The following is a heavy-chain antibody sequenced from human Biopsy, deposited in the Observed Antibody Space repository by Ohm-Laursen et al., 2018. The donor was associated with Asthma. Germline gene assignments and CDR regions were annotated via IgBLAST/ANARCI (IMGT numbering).Heavy chain of an antibody. Sequence: SVKVSCKASGDSFSNYAISWVRQAPGQGLEWMGRIIPIFGPTNYAQKFQGKVTISADDSTSTAYMELSSLSSEDTALYYCARGPEYVRSSGALDYWGQGTLVTVSS. CDR2: IIPIFGPT. CDR3: ARGPEYVRSSGALDY. D-gene: IGHD2-2*01. CDR1: GDSFSNYA. V-gene: IGHV1-69*13. J-gene: IGHJ4*02.